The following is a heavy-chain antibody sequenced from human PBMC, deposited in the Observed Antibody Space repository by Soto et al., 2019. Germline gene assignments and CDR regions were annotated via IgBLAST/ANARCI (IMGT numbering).Heavy chain of an antibody. CDR2: IIPIFGTA. J-gene: IGHJ6*02. D-gene: IGHD3-10*01. CDR3: ARDSSSGGRLLWFGELSLDYYYHGMDV. Sequence: GASVKVSCKASGGTFSSYAISWVRQAPGQGLEWMGGIIPIFGTANYAQKFQGRVTITADKSTSTAYMELSSLRSEDTAVYYCARDSSSGGRLLWFGELSLDYYYHGMDVWGQGTTVTVSS. CDR1: GGTFSSYA. V-gene: IGHV1-69*06.